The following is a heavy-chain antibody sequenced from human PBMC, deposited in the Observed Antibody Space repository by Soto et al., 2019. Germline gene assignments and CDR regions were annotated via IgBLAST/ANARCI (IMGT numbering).Heavy chain of an antibody. D-gene: IGHD6-6*01. CDR2: ISYDGSNK. CDR3: AKDYSSSSLDY. V-gene: IGHV3-30*18. Sequence: AGGSLRLSCAASGFTFSSYGMHWVRQAPGKGLEWVAVISYDGSNKYYADSVKGRFTISRDNSKNTLYLQMNSLRAEDTAVYYCAKDYSSSSLDYWGQGTLVTVSS. CDR1: GFTFSSYG. J-gene: IGHJ4*02.